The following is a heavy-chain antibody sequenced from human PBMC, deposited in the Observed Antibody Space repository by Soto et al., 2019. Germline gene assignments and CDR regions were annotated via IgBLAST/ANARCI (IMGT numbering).Heavy chain of an antibody. CDR3: ARAYCSGGSRWAWSSRFDP. V-gene: IGHV6-1*01. CDR2: TYYRSKWYN. J-gene: IGHJ5*02. CDR1: GDSVSSNSAA. Sequence: SQTLSLTCAISGDSVSSNSAAWNWIRQSPSRGLEWLGRTYYRSKWYNDYAVSVKSRMTFNPDTSKNQFSLQLNSVTPEDTAVYYCARAYCSGGSRWAWSSRFDPCGQGTLVTV. D-gene: IGHD2-15*01.